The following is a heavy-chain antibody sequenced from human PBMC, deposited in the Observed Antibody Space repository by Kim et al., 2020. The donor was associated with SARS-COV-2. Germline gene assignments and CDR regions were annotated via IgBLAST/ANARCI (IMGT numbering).Heavy chain of an antibody. CDR3: AKYSSIWYYFDY. CDR1: GGSISRYY. V-gene: IGHV4-59*08. D-gene: IGHD6-13*01. CDR2: IHYSGST. J-gene: IGHJ4*01. Sequence: SETLSLTCIVSGGSISRYYWSWIRQPPGKGLEWIGSIHYSGSTNYNPSLKSGVTISVDTSKNQFSLKLSSVTAADTAVYSCAKYSSIWYYFDYWGHGTLV.